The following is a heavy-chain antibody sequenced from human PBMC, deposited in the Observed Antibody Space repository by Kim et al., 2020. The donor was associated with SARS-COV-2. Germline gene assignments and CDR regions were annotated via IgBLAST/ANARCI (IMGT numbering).Heavy chain of an antibody. CDR2: INPSGGST. V-gene: IGHV1-46*01. J-gene: IGHJ5*02. Sequence: ASVKVSCKASGYTFTSYYMHWVRQAPGQGLEWMGIINPSGGSTSYAQKFQGRVTMTRDTSTSTVYMELSSLRSEDTAVYYCARAPAADYDYVWGRRTFDPWGQGTLVTVSS. CDR3: ARAPAADYDYVWGRRTFDP. CDR1: GYTFTSYY. D-gene: IGHD3-16*01.